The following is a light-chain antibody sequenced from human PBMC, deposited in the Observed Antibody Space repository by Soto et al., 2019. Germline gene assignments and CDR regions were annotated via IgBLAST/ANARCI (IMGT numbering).Light chain of an antibody. CDR1: QSLVSGGGNTY. V-gene: IGKV2-30*01. J-gene: IGKJ2*03. Sequence: DVVMTQSPLSLPVTLGQPASISCRSSQSLVSGGGNTYLSWFHQRPGQSPRRLIYKVSDRDYGVPDRFSGSGSVTDFTLKIIRLEAEDVGRVYFCMRATHWPYRFGQGTKLEIK. CDR3: MRATHWPYR. CDR2: KVS.